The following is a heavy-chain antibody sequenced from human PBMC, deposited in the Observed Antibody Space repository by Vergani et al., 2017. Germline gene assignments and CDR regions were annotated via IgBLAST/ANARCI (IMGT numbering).Heavy chain of an antibody. V-gene: IGHV4-4*07. CDR1: GGSISSYY. CDR2: IYTSGST. J-gene: IGHJ6*03. Sequence: QVQLPESGPGLVKPSETLSLTCTVSGGSISSYYWSWIRQPAGKGLEWIGRIYTSGSTNYNPSLKSRVTMSVDTSKNQFSLKLSSVTAADTAVYYCARAPPYDFWSGYSYYYYYYMDVWGKGTTVTVSS. CDR3: ARAPPYDFWSGYSYYYYYYMDV. D-gene: IGHD3-3*01.